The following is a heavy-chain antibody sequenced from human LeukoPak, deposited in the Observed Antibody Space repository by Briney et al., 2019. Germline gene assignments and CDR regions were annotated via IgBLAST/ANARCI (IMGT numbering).Heavy chain of an antibody. CDR2: ISYDGSNK. D-gene: IGHD6-13*01. Sequence: GWSLRLSCVASGFTFGKYWMSWVRQAPGKGLEWVAVISYDGSNKYYADSVKGRFTISRDNSKNTLYLQMNSLRAEDTAVYYCAKLMSAAAGTRDFDYWGQGTLVTVSS. CDR1: GFTFGKYW. V-gene: IGHV3-30*18. J-gene: IGHJ4*02. CDR3: AKLMSAAAGTRDFDY.